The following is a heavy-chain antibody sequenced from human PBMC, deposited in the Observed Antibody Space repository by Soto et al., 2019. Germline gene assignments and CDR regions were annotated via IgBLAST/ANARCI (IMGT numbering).Heavy chain of an antibody. J-gene: IGHJ6*02. CDR3: ARDPPYQLLYEDDYYGIDV. V-gene: IGHV3-74*01. CDR2: INSDGSST. D-gene: IGHD2-2*02. Sequence: GGSLRLSCAASGFTFSSYWMHWVRQAPGKGLVWVSRINSDGSSTSYADSVKGRFTISRDNAKNTLYLQMNSLRAEDTAVYYCARDPPYQLLYEDDYYGIDVWGQGTTVTVSS. CDR1: GFTFSSYW.